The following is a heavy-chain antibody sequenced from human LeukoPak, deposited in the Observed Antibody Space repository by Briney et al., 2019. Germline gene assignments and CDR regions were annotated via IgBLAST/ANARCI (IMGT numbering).Heavy chain of an antibody. CDR2: IYYSGST. Sequence: SETLSLTCTVSRGSISTYYWSWIRQPPGKGLEWIGYIYYSGSTNYSPSLKSRLTISVDTSKNQFSLKLSSVTAADTAVYYCARTYGSSGLGYFDLWGRGTLVTVSS. CDR3: ARTYGSSGLGYFDL. CDR1: RGSISTYY. V-gene: IGHV4-59*01. D-gene: IGHD6-13*01. J-gene: IGHJ2*01.